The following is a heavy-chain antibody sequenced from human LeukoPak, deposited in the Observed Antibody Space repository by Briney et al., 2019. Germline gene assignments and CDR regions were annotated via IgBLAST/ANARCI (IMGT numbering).Heavy chain of an antibody. CDR1: GGSFSGYY. V-gene: IGHV4-34*01. J-gene: IGHJ4*02. CDR3: ARGRGSSWFDY. D-gene: IGHD6-13*01. Sequence: SETLSLTCAVYGGSFSGYYWSWIRQPPGKGLEWIGEINHSGSTNYNPSLKSRVTISVDTSKNQFSLKLSSVTAADTAVYDCARGRGSSWFDYWGQGTLVTVSS. CDR2: INHSGST.